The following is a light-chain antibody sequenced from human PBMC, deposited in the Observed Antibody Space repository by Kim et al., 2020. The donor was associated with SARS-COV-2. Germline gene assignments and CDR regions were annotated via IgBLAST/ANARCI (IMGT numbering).Light chain of an antibody. V-gene: IGKV3-20*01. CDR2: GAS. Sequence: EIVLTQSPGTLSLSPGERATLSCRASQSVSSSYLAWYQQKPGQAPRLLIYGASSRATGIPDRFSGSGSGTDFTLTISRLEPEDFAVYYCQQYGSSHGTFGGGTKGEIK. CDR3: QQYGSSHGT. J-gene: IGKJ4*01. CDR1: QSVSSSY.